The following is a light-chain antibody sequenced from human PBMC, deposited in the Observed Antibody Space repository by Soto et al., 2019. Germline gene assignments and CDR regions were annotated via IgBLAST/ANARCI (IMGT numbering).Light chain of an antibody. J-gene: IGLJ1*01. CDR1: SSNIESNT. CDR2: SNN. V-gene: IGLV1-44*01. Sequence: QSVLTQPPSASGTPGQRVTISCSGSSSNIESNTVNWYQQLPETAPKLLIYSNNERPSGVPDRFSGSKSGTSASLAISGLQSEHEADYYCQSYDSTLSARYVFGTGTKLTVL. CDR3: QSYDSTLSARYV.